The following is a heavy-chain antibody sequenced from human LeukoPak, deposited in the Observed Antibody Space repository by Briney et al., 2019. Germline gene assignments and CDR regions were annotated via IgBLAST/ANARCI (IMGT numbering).Heavy chain of an antibody. V-gene: IGHV1-18*01. CDR1: GYTFTSYG. Sequence: GASVTVSCKASGYTFTSYGISWVRQAPGQGLEWMGWISAYNGNTNYAQTLQGRVTMTTDTSTSTAYMELRSLRSDDTAVYYCARESGMYYYDSSGYSGQTDYWGQGTLVTVSS. J-gene: IGHJ4*02. D-gene: IGHD3-22*01. CDR3: ARESGMYYYDSSGYSGQTDY. CDR2: ISAYNGNT.